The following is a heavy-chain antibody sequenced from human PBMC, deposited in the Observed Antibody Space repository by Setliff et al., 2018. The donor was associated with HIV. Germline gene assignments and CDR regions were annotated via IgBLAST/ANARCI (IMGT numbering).Heavy chain of an antibody. J-gene: IGHJ5*02. CDR3: AKCSEMLGTPATSSGYYCGWFDP. CDR1: GYAFSAYD. V-gene: IGHV1-18*01. CDR2: MSPQSDNT. Sequence: ASVKVSCKASGYAFSAYDFNWVRQAPGQGLEWVGSMSPQSDNTVYAQKFLGRVTMTTDTSTNTAYMDLRSLRSDDTAVYYCAKCSEMLGTPATSSGYYCGWFDPWGQGTLVTVSS. D-gene: IGHD3-22*01.